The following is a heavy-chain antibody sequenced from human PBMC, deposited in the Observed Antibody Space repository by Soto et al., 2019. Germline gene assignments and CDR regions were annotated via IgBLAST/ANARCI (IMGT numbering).Heavy chain of an antibody. Sequence: EVQLEESGGGLVQPGGSLRLSCAASGFTLGTYWMTWVRQAPGKGLEWVANIKQDESKKSYLDSVRGRFTISRDNARNSLYLQMNSLRVEATGLYYCARDVSQGSSSLYLDAFDIWGQGTMVIVAS. D-gene: IGHD3-10*01. CDR3: ARDVSQGSSSLYLDAFDI. CDR2: IKQDESKK. J-gene: IGHJ3*02. V-gene: IGHV3-7*05. CDR1: GFTLGTYW.